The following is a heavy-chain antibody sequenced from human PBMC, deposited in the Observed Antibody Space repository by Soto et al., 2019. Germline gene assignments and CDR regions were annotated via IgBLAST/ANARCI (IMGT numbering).Heavy chain of an antibody. CDR2: IYHSGST. D-gene: IGHD3-10*01. Sequence: LRRPLSLTCAFSVVSISSSNWWSWVRQPPGKGLEWIGEIYHSGSTNYNPSLKSRVTISVDKSKNQFSLKLSSVTAADTAVYYCARTYYGSGSSSHWGQGTLVTVSS. V-gene: IGHV4-4*02. CDR3: ARTYYGSGSSSH. J-gene: IGHJ4*02. CDR1: VVSISSSNW.